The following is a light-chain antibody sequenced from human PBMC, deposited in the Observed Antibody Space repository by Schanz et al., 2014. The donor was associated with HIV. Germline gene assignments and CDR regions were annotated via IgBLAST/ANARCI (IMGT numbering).Light chain of an antibody. J-gene: IGLJ2*01. CDR2: GNT. V-gene: IGLV1-40*01. CDR1: TSNIGTGYD. CDR3: AAWDDSLNGVI. Sequence: QSVLAQPLSVSGAPGQRVTISCTGSTSNIGTGYDVHWYQQLPGTAPKLLIYGNTNRPSGVPGRFSGSKSGTSASLAITGLQSEDEADYYCAAWDDSLNGVIFGGGTKLTVL.